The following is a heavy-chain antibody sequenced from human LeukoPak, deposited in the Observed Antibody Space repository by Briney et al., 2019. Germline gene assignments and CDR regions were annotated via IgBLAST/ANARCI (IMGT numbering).Heavy chain of an antibody. CDR2: IYYSGST. CDR1: GGSISSGGYY. D-gene: IGHD3-9*01. V-gene: IGHV4-31*03. CDR3: ASGPKANDWLRIYYFDY. Sequence: SETLSLTCTVSGGSISSGGYYWSWIRQHPGKGLEWIGYIYYSGSTYYNPSLKSRVTISVDTSKNQFSLKLSSVTAADTAVYYCASGPKANDWLRIYYFDYWGRGTLVTVSS. J-gene: IGHJ4*02.